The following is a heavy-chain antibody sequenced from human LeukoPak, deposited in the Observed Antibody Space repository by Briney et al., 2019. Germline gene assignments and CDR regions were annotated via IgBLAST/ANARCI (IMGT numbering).Heavy chain of an antibody. CDR1: GGSISSYY. CDR3: ARVSTYYYGSSGYSRGWHFDY. D-gene: IGHD3-22*01. J-gene: IGHJ4*02. V-gene: IGHV4-59*12. Sequence: SETLSLTCTVSGGSISSYYWSWIRQPPGKGLEWIGYIYYSGSTNYNPSLTGRVTMSVDSFKNQFSLELSSVTAADTAVYYCARVSTYYYGSSGYSRGWHFDYWGQGTLVTVSS. CDR2: IYYSGST.